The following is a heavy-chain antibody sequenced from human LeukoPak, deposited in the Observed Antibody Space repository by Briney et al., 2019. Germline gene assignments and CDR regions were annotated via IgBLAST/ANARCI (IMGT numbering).Heavy chain of an antibody. Sequence: ASVKVSCKASAYTFTSFGITWVRQAPGQGLEWMGWISAYNGNTNYAQKFRGRVTMTTDTSTNTAYMEMRSLRFDDTAVYYCAQNRRGSMSYFLDSWGQGTLVTVSS. D-gene: IGHD1-26*01. J-gene: IGHJ5*01. CDR1: AYTFTSFG. CDR2: ISAYNGNT. CDR3: AQNRRGSMSYFLDS. V-gene: IGHV1-18*01.